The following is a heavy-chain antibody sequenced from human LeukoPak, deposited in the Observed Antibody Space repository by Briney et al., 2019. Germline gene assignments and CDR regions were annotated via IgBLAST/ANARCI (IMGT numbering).Heavy chain of an antibody. CDR1: GGSISTYY. D-gene: IGHD3-10*01. J-gene: IGHJ4*02. Sequence: PSETLSLTCTVSGGSISTYYWSWIRQPAGKGLEWIGRIYISGSTIYNPSLKSRVTMSVDTSKSQFSLKLSSVTAADTAVYYCARAPALWFGTWTFDYWGQGTLVTVSS. CDR2: IYISGST. V-gene: IGHV4-4*07. CDR3: ARAPALWFGTWTFDY.